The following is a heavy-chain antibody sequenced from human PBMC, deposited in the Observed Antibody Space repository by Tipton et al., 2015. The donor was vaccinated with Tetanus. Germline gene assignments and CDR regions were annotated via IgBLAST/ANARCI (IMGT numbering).Heavy chain of an antibody. V-gene: IGHV3-48*03. J-gene: IGHJ3*02. D-gene: IGHD4-11*01. CDR3: ARVKRDYDAFDI. Sequence: SLRLSCAVSGFSFSPAGMSWVRQAPGKGLEWVSYISGGGSTMYYADSVKGRFAISRDNAKNSLYLQMNSLRAEDTALYYCARVKRDYDAFDIWGRGTMVTVSP. CDR1: GFSFSPAG. CDR2: ISGGGSTM.